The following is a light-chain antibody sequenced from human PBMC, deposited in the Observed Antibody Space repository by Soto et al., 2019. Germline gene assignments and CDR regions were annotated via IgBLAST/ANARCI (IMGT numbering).Light chain of an antibody. CDR1: SSDVVGYNY. CDR3: CSYTTSNTPQIV. V-gene: IGLV2-14*01. J-gene: IGLJ1*01. CDR2: DVS. Sequence: QSVLTQPASVSGSPGQSITISCTGTSSDVVGYNYVSWYQQHPGKAPKFMIYDVSNRPSGVSNRFSGSKSGNTASLTISGLQAADEADYYCCSYTTSNTPQIVFGTGTKVTVL.